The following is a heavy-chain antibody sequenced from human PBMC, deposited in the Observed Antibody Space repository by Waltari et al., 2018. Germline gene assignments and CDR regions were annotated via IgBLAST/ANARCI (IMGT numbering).Heavy chain of an antibody. J-gene: IGHJ4*02. CDR2: INHSGST. Sequence: QVQLQQWGAGLLKPSETLSLTCAVYGGSFSGYYWRWIRQPPGKGLEWIGEINHSGSTNHNPSLKSRVTISVDTSKNQFSLKLSSVTAADTAVYYCARGRYCSSTSCYPVHRKFGYWGQGTLVTVSS. D-gene: IGHD2-2*01. CDR1: GGSFSGYY. CDR3: ARGRYCSSTSCYPVHRKFGY. V-gene: IGHV4-34*01.